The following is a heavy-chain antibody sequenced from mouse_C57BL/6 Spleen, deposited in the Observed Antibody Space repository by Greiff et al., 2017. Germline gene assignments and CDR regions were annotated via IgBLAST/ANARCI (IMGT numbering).Heavy chain of an antibody. J-gene: IGHJ2*01. CDR1: GYTFTSYW. V-gene: IGHV1-50*01. D-gene: IGHD1-1*01. Sequence: QVQLQQPGAELVKPGASVKLSCKASGYTFTSYWMQWVKQRPGQGLEWIGEIDPSDSYTNYNQKFKGKATLTVDTSSSTAYMQLSSLTSEDSAVYYWASRFITTVVADFDYWGQGTTLTVSS. CDR2: IDPSDSYT. CDR3: ASRFITTVVADFDY.